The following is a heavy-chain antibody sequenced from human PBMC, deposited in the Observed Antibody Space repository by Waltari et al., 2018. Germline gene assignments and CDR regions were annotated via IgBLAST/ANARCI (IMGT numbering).Heavy chain of an antibody. CDR3: ARLGTSRRFDP. D-gene: IGHD2-2*01. CDR2: IYYRGST. CDR1: GGSVSSGSYY. V-gene: IGHV4-61*01. J-gene: IGHJ5*02. Sequence: QVQLQESGPGLVKPSETLSLTCTVSGGSVSSGSYYWSWIRQPPGKGLEWIGYIYYRGSTNYNPSLKSRVTISVDTSKNQFSLKLSSVTAADTAVYYCARLGTSRRFDPWGQGTLVTVSS.